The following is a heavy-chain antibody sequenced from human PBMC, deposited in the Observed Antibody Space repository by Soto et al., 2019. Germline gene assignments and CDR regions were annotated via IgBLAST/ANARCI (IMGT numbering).Heavy chain of an antibody. Sequence: SETLSLTCTVSSGSISSSDHFWAWIRRPPGKGLEWIGNIYYSGSTYYNPSLKSRVTISVDTSKNQFSLKLSSMTAADTAVYYCARVLRDYPFYYYYMDVRGKGTTVTVSS. CDR3: ARVLRDYPFYYYYMDV. CDR2: IYYSGST. J-gene: IGHJ6*03. CDR1: SGSISSSDHF. V-gene: IGHV4-39*01. D-gene: IGHD3-10*01.